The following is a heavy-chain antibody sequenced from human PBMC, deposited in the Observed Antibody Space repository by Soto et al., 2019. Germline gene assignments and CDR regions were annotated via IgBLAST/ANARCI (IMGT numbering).Heavy chain of an antibody. CDR3: ARNYDFWSGYPSPEFDY. J-gene: IGHJ4*02. CDR2: IFLNHEK. V-gene: IGHV2-26*01. CDR1: GFSLSNARMG. D-gene: IGHD3-3*01. Sequence: QVTLKESGPVLVKPTETLTLTCTVSGFSLSNARMGVSWIRQPPGKDLEWLAHIFLNHEKSYSTSLKSRLTITKDTSKSQVVLTMTNMDPVDTATYYCARNYDFWSGYPSPEFDYWGQGTLVTVSS.